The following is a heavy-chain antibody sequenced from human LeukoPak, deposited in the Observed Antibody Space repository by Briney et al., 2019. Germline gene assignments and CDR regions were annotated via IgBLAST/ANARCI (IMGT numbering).Heavy chain of an antibody. V-gene: IGHV3-21*01. J-gene: IGHJ6*03. CDR3: ARGFGGGSNSDMDV. CDR1: GFTFSSYS. D-gene: IGHD2-15*01. CDR2: ISSSSSYI. Sequence: GGSLRLSCAASGFTFSSYSMNWVRQAPGKGLEWVSSISSSSSYIYYADSVKGRFTISRDNAKNSLYLQMNSLRAEDTAVYYCARGFGGGSNSDMDVWGKGTTVTVSS.